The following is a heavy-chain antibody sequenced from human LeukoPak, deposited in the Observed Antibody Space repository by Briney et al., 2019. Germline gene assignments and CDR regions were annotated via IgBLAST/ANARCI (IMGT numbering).Heavy chain of an antibody. CDR1: GFTFSSYS. D-gene: IGHD4-17*01. V-gene: IGHV3-66*01. CDR3: ARVLYGDYTGAFDI. J-gene: IGHJ3*02. Sequence: GGSLRLSCAASGFTFSSYSMNWVRQAPGKGLEWVSVIYSGGSTYYADSVKGRFTISRDNSKNTLYLQMNSLRAEDTAVYYCARVLYGDYTGAFDIWGQGTMVTVSS. CDR2: IYSGGST.